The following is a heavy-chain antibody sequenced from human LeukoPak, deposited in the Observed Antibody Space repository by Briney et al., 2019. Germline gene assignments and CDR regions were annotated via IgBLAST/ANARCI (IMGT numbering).Heavy chain of an antibody. V-gene: IGHV3-11*01. CDR2: TNTAGNTI. D-gene: IGHD3-22*01. CDR1: GFTFRDYF. J-gene: IGHJ3*02. CDR3: ARATYDSSAVDAFDI. Sequence: KPGGSLRLSCAASGFTFRDYFMSWICQAPGKGLEWVAYTNTAGNTIYYADSMKGRFTISRDNAKNSLHLQMNTLRAEDTAVYYCARATYDSSAVDAFDIWGQGTMVTVSP.